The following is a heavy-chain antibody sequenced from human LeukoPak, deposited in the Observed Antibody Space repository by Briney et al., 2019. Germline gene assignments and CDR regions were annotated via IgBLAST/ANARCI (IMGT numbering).Heavy chain of an antibody. CDR3: ARLRDQYCTSASCYPGPQNWFDP. CDR2: MLYSRST. Sequence: SETLSLTCSVSGDSISSSGYFWAWIRQPPGKGPEWIGSMLYSRSTYYNPALTGRVTISVDTSQNQVSLKLTSVTAADTAVYYCARLRDQYCTSASCYPGPQNWFDPWGQGTLVAVSS. J-gene: IGHJ5*02. CDR1: GDSISSSGYF. D-gene: IGHD2-2*01. V-gene: IGHV4-39*01.